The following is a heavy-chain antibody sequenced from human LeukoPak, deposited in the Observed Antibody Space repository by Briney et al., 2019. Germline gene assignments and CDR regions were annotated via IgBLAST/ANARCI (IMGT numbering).Heavy chain of an antibody. CDR1: GYSISSGYY. CDR2: IYTSGST. CDR3: AREDFWSGYPPPPNWFDP. J-gene: IGHJ5*02. V-gene: IGHV4-61*02. D-gene: IGHD3-3*01. Sequence: SETLSLTCAVSGYSISSGYYWGWIRQPAGKGLEWIGRIYTSGSTNYNPSLKSRVTISVDTSKNQFSLKLSSVTAADTAVYYCAREDFWSGYPPPPNWFDPWGQGTLVTVSS.